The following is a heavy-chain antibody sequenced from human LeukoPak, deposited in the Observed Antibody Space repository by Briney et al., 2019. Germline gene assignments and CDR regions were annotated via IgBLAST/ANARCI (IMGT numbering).Heavy chain of an antibody. Sequence: ASVKVSCKASGYTFTSYAMHWVRQAPGQRLEWMGWINAGNGNTKYSQKFQGRVTITRDTSASTAYMELSSLRSEDTAVYYCARDGGYCSGGSCYPANWFDPWGQGTLVTVSS. CDR1: GYTFTSYA. D-gene: IGHD2-15*01. J-gene: IGHJ5*02. CDR3: ARDGGYCSGGSCYPANWFDP. CDR2: INAGNGNT. V-gene: IGHV1-3*01.